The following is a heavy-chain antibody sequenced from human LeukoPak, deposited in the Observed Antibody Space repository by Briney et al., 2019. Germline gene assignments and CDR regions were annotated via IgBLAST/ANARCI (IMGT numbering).Heavy chain of an antibody. J-gene: IGHJ6*02. CDR2: ISYLGDDQ. Sequence: GGSLRLSCAASGFTFSSYGIHWGRQAPGKGLEWVAVISYLGDDQFYAESVKGRFTISRDNSKKTVFLQMNSLRGEDTAVYYCAKDRSSGPHYYYGMDVWGQGTTVIVSS. CDR3: AKDRSSGPHYYYGMDV. D-gene: IGHD6-25*01. CDR1: GFTFSSYG. V-gene: IGHV3-30*18.